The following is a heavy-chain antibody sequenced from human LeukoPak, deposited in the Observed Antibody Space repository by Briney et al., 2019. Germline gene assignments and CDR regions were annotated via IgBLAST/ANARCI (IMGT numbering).Heavy chain of an antibody. CDR1: GGTFSSYA. CDR2: IIPIFGTA. V-gene: IGHV1-69*13. CDR3: AREVGATSASDI. D-gene: IGHD1-26*01. J-gene: IGHJ3*02. Sequence: SVKVSCKASGGTFSSYAISWVRQAPGQGLEWMGGIIPIFGTANYAQKFQGRVTITADESTSTAYMELSSLRSEDTAVYYCAREVGATSASDIWGQGTMVTVSS.